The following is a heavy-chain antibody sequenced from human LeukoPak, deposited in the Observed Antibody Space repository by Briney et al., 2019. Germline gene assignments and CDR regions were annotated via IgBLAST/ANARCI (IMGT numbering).Heavy chain of an antibody. Sequence: SETLSLTCTVSGGSISSNNYYWGWIRQPPGKGLEWIGSIYYSGSTYYNPSLKTRVTMSVDTSKNQFSLKLSSVAAADTAVYYCARGPLTMTRGFDPWGQGTLVTVSS. J-gene: IGHJ5*02. V-gene: IGHV4-39*07. D-gene: IGHD4-17*01. CDR1: GGSISSNNYY. CDR3: ARGPLTMTRGFDP. CDR2: IYYSGST.